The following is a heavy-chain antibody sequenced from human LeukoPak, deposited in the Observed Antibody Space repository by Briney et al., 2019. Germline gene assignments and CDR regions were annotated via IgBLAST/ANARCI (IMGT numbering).Heavy chain of an antibody. J-gene: IGHJ5*02. CDR3: AGCLVRGVIIKGNWFDP. CDR1: GGTFSSYA. CDR2: IIPIFGTA. V-gene: IGHV1-69*01. Sequence: SVKVSCKASGGTFSSYAISWVRQAPGQGLEWMGGIIPIFGTANYAQKFQGRVTITADESTSTAYMELSSLRSEDPAVYYCAGCLVRGVIIKGNWFDPWGQGTLVTVSS. D-gene: IGHD3-10*01.